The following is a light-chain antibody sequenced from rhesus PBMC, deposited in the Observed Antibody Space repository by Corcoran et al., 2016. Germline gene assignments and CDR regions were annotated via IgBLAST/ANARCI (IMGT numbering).Light chain of an antibody. CDR1: QSLLYSSNNKNY. J-gene: IGKJ4*01. CDR2: WAS. V-gene: IGKV4-1*01. CDR3: QQYYSTPLT. Sequence: DIVMTQSPDSLAVSLGERVTINCKSSQSLLYSSNNKNYLAWYQQKPGQAPKLLIYWASTRETGVPNRFSGSGSGTDFTLTISGLQAEDVAVYYCQQYYSTPLTFGGGTKVEIE.